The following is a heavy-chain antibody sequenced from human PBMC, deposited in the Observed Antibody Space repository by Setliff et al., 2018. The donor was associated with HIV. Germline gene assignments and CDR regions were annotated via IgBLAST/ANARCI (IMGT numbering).Heavy chain of an antibody. CDR2: ISAYNGHT. J-gene: IGHJ6*03. CDR3: ARGGHYSGSYLPRDYYMDV. Sequence: ASVKVSCKVSGYTFVNYGISWVRQAPGQGLEWMGWISAYNGHTNYAQKFQGRVTLTTDTLTTTAYMELRSLRSDDTAVYYCARGGHYSGSYLPRDYYMDVWGKGTTVTVSS. D-gene: IGHD1-26*01. V-gene: IGHV1-18*01. CDR1: GYTFVNYG.